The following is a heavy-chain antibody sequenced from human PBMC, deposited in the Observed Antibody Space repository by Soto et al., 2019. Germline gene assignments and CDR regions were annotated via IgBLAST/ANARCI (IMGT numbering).Heavy chain of an antibody. CDR1: GYTFTGYY. D-gene: IGHD5-18*01. CDR2: INPNSGGT. J-gene: IGHJ4*02. CDR3: ARAVDTAMVTFVD. Sequence: QVQLVQSGAEVKKPGASVKVSCKASGYTFTGYYMHWVRQAPGQGLEWMGWINPNSGGTNYAQKFQAWVTMTRDTSISTAYMELSRLRSDDMGVYYCARAVDTAMVTFVDWGQGTLVTVSS. V-gene: IGHV1-2*04.